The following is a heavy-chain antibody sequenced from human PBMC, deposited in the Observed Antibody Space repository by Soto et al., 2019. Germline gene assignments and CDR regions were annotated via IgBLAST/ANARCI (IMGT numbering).Heavy chain of an antibody. Sequence: ASVKVSCKASGYTFTGYYMHRVRQAPGQGLEWMGWINPNSGGTNYAQKFQGWVTMTRDTSISTAYMELSRLRSDDTAVYYCARDLAESIVGAKVYYYGMDVWGQGTTVTVSS. D-gene: IGHD1-26*01. CDR3: ARDLAESIVGAKVYYYGMDV. CDR1: GYTFTGYY. CDR2: INPNSGGT. V-gene: IGHV1-2*04. J-gene: IGHJ6*02.